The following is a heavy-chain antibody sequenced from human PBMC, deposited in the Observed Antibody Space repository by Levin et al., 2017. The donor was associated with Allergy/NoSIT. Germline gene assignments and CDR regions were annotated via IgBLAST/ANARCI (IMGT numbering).Heavy chain of an antibody. CDR1: GFTFSDYY. Sequence: PGGSLRLSCAASGFTFSDYYMTWIRQAPGKGLEWVSYISNTGSTIYYADSVKGRFTISRDNAKNSLYLQMHSLRAEDTAVYYCSRVKAPTILVRGPRARLHCGMDVWGQGTTVTASS. V-gene: IGHV3-11*01. CDR3: SRVKAPTILVRGPRARLHCGMDV. D-gene: IGHD3-10*01. J-gene: IGHJ6*02. CDR2: ISNTGSTI.